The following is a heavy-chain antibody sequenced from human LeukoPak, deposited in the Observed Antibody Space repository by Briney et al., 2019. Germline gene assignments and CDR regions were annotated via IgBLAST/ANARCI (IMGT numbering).Heavy chain of an antibody. CDR1: GYTFTGYY. Sequence: ASVKVSCKASGYTFTGYYMHWVRQAPGQGLEWMGWINPNSGGTNYAQKFQGRVTMTRDTSISTAYMELSRLRSDDTAVYYCARAAIGYCSGSSCPLDAFDIWGQGTMVTVSS. J-gene: IGHJ3*02. CDR2: INPNSGGT. V-gene: IGHV1-2*02. CDR3: ARAAIGYCSGSSCPLDAFDI. D-gene: IGHD2-15*01.